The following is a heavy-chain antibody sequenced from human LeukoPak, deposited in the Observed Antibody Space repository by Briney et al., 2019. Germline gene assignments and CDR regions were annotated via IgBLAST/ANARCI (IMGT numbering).Heavy chain of an antibody. CDR1: GFTFDDYA. Sequence: GGSLRLSCAASGFTFDDYAMHWVRQAPGKGLEWVSGISWNSGSIGYADSVKGRFTISRDNAKNTLYLQMNSLRAEDTAVYYCAKVVGATLIDYWGQGTLVTVSS. V-gene: IGHV3-9*01. J-gene: IGHJ4*02. CDR2: ISWNSGSI. D-gene: IGHD1-26*01. CDR3: AKVVGATLIDY.